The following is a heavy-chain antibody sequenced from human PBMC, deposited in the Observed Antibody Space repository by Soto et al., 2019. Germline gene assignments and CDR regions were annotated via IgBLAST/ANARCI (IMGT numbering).Heavy chain of an antibody. CDR2: ISAYNGNT. CDR1: GYTFTSYG. J-gene: IGHJ4*02. CDR3: ARDHYDILTGYYGCWSY. Sequence: QVQLVQSGAEVKKPGASVKVSCKASGYTFTSYGISWVRQAPGQGLEWMGWISAYNGNTNYAQKLQGRVTMTTDTSTSTAYMELRSLRSDDTAVYYCARDHYDILTGYYGCWSYWGQGNLVTVSS. V-gene: IGHV1-18*01. D-gene: IGHD3-9*01.